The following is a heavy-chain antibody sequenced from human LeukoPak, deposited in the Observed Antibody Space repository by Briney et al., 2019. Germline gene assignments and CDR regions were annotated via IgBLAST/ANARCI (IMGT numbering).Heavy chain of an antibody. CDR3: AKDRVDGSGSQFDS. CDR1: EFSVGSNY. CDR2: IYSGGST. D-gene: IGHD3-10*01. Sequence: GGSLRLSCAASEFSVGSNYMTWVRQAPGKGLEWVSLIYSGGSTYYADSVKGRFTISRDNSKNTLYLQMNSLRAEDTAVYYCAKDRVDGSGSQFDSWGQGSLVTVSS. J-gene: IGHJ4*02. V-gene: IGHV3-66*01.